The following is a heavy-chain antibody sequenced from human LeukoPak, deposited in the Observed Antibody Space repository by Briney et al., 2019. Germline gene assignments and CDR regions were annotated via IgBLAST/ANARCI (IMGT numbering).Heavy chain of an antibody. CDR3: ARDNNWNYGGGFDY. CDR2: IKQDGSEK. D-gene: IGHD1-7*01. J-gene: IGHJ4*02. CDR1: GFTFSSYW. V-gene: IGHV3-7*01. Sequence: GGSLRLSCAASGFTFSSYWMSWVRQAPEKGLEWVANIKQDGSEKYYVDSVKGRFTISRDNAKNSLYLQMNSLRADDTAVYYCARDNNWNYGGGFDYWGQGTLVTVSS.